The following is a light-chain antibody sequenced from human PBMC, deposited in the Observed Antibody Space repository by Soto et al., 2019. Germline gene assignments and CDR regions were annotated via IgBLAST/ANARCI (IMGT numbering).Light chain of an antibody. J-gene: IGKJ1*01. Sequence: DIQMTQSPASLSASVGDRVTISCRASQTISTFLNWYQQKPGTAPRLPIYRASSVQSGVPPRFSGSGSGRDFTLTISSLRPEDIATYFCQHSYSSPPWTFGQGTKVEV. CDR1: QTISTF. V-gene: IGKV1-39*01. CDR3: QHSYSSPPWT. CDR2: RAS.